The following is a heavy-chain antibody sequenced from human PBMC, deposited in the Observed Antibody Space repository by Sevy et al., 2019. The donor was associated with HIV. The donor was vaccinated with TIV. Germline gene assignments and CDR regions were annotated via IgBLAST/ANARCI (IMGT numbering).Heavy chain of an antibody. D-gene: IGHD3-3*01. Sequence: SETLSLTCAVSGYSISSGYYWGWIRQPPGKGLEWIGSIYNSGSTYYNPSLKSRVTISVDTSKNQFSLKLSSVTAADTAVYYCGGGLRFLEWFSDAFDIWGQGTMVTVSS. CDR1: GYSISSGYY. CDR3: GGGLRFLEWFSDAFDI. V-gene: IGHV4-38-2*01. CDR2: IYNSGST. J-gene: IGHJ3*02.